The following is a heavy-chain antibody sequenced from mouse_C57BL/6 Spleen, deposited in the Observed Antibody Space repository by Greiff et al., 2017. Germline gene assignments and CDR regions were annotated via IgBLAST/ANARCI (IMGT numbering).Heavy chain of an antibody. CDR3: ARHQLGYAMDY. V-gene: IGHV5-15*01. CDR1: GFTFSDYG. J-gene: IGHJ4*01. CDR2: ISNLAYSI. D-gene: IGHD4-1*02. Sequence: EVKLMESGGGLVQPGGSLKLSCAASGFTFSDYGMAWVRQAPRKGPEWVAFISNLAYSIYYADTVTGRFTISRENAKNTLYLEMSSLRSEDTAMYYCARHQLGYAMDYWGQGTSVTVSS.